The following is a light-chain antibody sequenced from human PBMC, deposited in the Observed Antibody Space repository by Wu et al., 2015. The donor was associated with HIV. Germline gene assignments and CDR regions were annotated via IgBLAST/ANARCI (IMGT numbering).Light chain of an antibody. J-gene: IGKJ4*01. Sequence: EIVLTQSPGTLSLSQGERATLSCRASQSVSSNYLAWYQQKPGQAPRLLISGASSRASGIPDRFSGSGSGTDFTLTISRLEPEDFAVYYCQQYGVGTFGGGTKVEIK. CDR1: QSVSSNY. CDR3: QQYGVGT. CDR2: GAS. V-gene: IGKV3-20*01.